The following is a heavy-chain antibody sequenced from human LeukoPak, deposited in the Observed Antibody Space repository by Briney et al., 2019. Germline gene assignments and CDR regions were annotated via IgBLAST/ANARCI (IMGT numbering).Heavy chain of an antibody. J-gene: IGHJ4*02. Sequence: GGSLRLSCAASGXTFSSSEMHWVRQAPGKGLEWVSCISTGGSTIYNADSVKGRFTVSRDNARNSLYLQMKSLRDEDTAVYYCARDGPGYSFDHWGQGTLVTVSS. CDR1: GXTFSSSE. D-gene: IGHD5-18*01. CDR2: ISTGGSTI. CDR3: ARDGPGYSFDH. V-gene: IGHV3-48*03.